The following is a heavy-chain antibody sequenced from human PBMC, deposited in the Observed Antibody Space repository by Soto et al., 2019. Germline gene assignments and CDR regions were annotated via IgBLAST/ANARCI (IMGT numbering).Heavy chain of an antibody. J-gene: IGHJ4*02. D-gene: IGHD6-6*01. CDR1: GFTFSSYA. Sequence: QVQLVESGGGVVQPGRSLRLSCAASGFTFSSYAMHWVRQAPGKGLEWVAVISYDGSNKYYADSVKGRFTISRDNSKNTLYLEMNSLRAEDTAVYYWARDEYSSSVGGGGFDYWGQGTLVTVSS. CDR3: ARDEYSSSVGGGGFDY. V-gene: IGHV3-30-3*01. CDR2: ISYDGSNK.